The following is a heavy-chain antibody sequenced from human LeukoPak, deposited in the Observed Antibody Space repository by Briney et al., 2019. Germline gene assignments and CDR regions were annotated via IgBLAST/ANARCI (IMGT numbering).Heavy chain of an antibody. J-gene: IGHJ6*02. Sequence: GGSLRLSCAAFGFTFSSYWMSWVRQAPGKGLEWVANIKQDGSEKYYVDSVKGRFTISRDNAKNSLYLQMNSLRAEDTAVYYCARMYYYGSGSYYIYAYYYYGMDVWGQGTTVTVSS. CDR1: GFTFSSYW. CDR2: IKQDGSEK. CDR3: ARMYYYGSGSYYIYAYYYYGMDV. D-gene: IGHD3-10*01. V-gene: IGHV3-7*01.